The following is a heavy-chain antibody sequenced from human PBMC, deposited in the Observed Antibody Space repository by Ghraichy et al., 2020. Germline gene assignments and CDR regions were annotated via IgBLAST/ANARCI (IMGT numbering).Heavy chain of an antibody. D-gene: IGHD1-26*01. J-gene: IGHJ4*02. CDR2: IYYSGST. Sequence: SETLSLTCTVSGGSISSYYWSWIRQPPGKRLEWIGYIYYSGSTNYNPSLKSRVTISVDTSKNQFSLKLSSVTAADTAVYYCARDLSLGGGGFDYWGQGTLVTVSS. CDR1: GGSISSYY. V-gene: IGHV4-59*01. CDR3: ARDLSLGGGGFDY.